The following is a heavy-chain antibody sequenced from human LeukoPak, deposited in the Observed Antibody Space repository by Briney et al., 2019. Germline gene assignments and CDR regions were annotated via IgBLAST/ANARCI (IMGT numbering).Heavy chain of an antibody. J-gene: IGHJ6*03. CDR3: ARQFREFDYYYYYYTDV. V-gene: IGHV4-34*01. CDR2: INHSGST. Sequence: PSETLSLTCAVYGGSFSGYYWSWIRQPPGKGLEWIGEINHSGSTNYNPSLKSRVTISVDTSKNQFSLKLSSVTAADTAVYYCARQFREFDYYYYYYTDVWGKGTTVTVPS. D-gene: IGHD3-10*01. CDR1: GGSFSGYY.